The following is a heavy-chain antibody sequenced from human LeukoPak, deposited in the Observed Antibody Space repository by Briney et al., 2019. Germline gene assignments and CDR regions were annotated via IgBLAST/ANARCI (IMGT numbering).Heavy chain of an antibody. CDR1: GFVVSSNY. CDR2: LYPDGRT. Sequence: GGSLRLSCAASGFVVSSNYMNWVRQAPGKGLEWVSVLYPDGRTYYGDSVKGRFTISRDISKNTLFLQMTSLRAEDTAVYYCAKVKGWYGEGYFDYWGQGNLVTVSS. CDR3: AKVKGWYGEGYFDY. D-gene: IGHD3-10*01. V-gene: IGHV3-53*01. J-gene: IGHJ4*02.